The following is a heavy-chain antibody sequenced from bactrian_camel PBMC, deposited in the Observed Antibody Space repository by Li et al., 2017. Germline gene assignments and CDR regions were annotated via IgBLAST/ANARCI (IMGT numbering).Heavy chain of an antibody. CDR1: GTTDVSFC. D-gene: IGHD7*01. V-gene: IGHV3S1*01. J-gene: IGHJ4*01. CDR3: AAKWSTGGRWQDQNMWNY. CDR2: ITPSGRMP. Sequence: HVQLVESGGGSVQAGGSLRLSCRTSGTTDVSFCMAWFRQAPGKEREGVAYITPSGRMPYYDDSVKGRFTISRDSARNTLYLQMNSLKTEDTAMYYCAAKWSTGGRWQDQNMWNYWGQGTQVTVS.